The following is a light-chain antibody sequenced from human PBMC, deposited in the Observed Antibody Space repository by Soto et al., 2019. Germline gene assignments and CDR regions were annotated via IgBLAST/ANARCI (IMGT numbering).Light chain of an antibody. CDR2: GAS. CDR3: QQYDSSPKT. Sequence: DIALTQSPGKLSLSPGQRSPLSCRASQSVSSSYLAWYQQQTGQAPRLLIYGASSRATGIADRFSGSWSGTDFTLNISRVHAEEFAVYYCQQYDSSPKTFGQGTKVDIK. V-gene: IGKV3-20*01. CDR1: QSVSSSY. J-gene: IGKJ1*01.